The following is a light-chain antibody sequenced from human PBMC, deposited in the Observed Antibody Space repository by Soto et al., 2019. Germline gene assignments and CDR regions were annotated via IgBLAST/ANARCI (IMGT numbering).Light chain of an antibody. V-gene: IGKV3-20*01. J-gene: IGKJ3*01. CDR1: QSVGSSF. CDR2: AAS. CDR3: QQYGTSIFT. Sequence: EIVLSQSPGTLSLSPGERATLSCRASQSVGSSFLAWYQQKPGQAPRLLIFAASARATGIPDRFSGSGSGTDFTLTIRRLEPEDFAVYYCQQYGTSIFTFGPGTRVDI.